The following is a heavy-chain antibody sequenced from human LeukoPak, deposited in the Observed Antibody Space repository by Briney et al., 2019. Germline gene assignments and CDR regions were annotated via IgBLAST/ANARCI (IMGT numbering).Heavy chain of an antibody. CDR2: IIPILGIA. CDR3: ARAITYCSSTSCSYYYYYGMDV. CDR1: GGTFSSYA. D-gene: IGHD2-2*01. Sequence: ASVKVSCKASGGTFSSYAISWVRQAPGQGLEWMGRIIPILGIANYAQKFQGRVTTTADKSTSTAYMELSSLRSEDTAVYYCARAITYCSSTSCSYYYYYGMDVWGQGTTVTVSS. V-gene: IGHV1-69*04. J-gene: IGHJ6*02.